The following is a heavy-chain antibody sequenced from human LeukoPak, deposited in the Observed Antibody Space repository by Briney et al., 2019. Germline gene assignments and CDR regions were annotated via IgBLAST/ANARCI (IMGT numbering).Heavy chain of an antibody. D-gene: IGHD3-3*01. Sequence: GGSLRLSCAASGFTFGDYAMSWFRQAPGKGLEWVGFIRSKAYGGTTEYAASVKGRFTISRDDSKSIAYLQMNSLKTEDTAVYYRTREVYDFWSGYSDYWGQGTLVTVSS. CDR2: IRSKAYGGTT. V-gene: IGHV3-49*03. CDR3: TREVYDFWSGYSDY. CDR1: GFTFGDYA. J-gene: IGHJ4*02.